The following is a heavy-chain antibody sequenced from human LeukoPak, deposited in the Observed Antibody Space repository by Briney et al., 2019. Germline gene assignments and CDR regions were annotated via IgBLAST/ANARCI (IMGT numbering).Heavy chain of an antibody. CDR1: GYSISNGYF. V-gene: IGHV4-38-2*02. J-gene: IGHJ4*02. CDR2: IYHSGSI. D-gene: IGHD7-27*01. Sequence: SETLSLTCTVSGYSISNGYFWGWIRQPPGKGLECIGTIYHSGSIYYNPSLKGRVTISVDTSKNQFSLKLNSLTAADTAVYYCARAIRTGLGIGSFDGWGQGTLVTVPS. CDR3: ARAIRTGLGIGSFDG.